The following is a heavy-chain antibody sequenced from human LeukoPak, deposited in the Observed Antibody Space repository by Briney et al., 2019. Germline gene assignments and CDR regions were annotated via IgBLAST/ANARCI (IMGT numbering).Heavy chain of an antibody. D-gene: IGHD6-13*01. CDR1: GGSISSYY. CDR3: ARETGIAAAGTYYYYYMDV. CDR2: IYTSGST. Sequence: SETLSLTCTVSGGSISSYYWSWIRQPAGKGLEWIGHIYTSGSTNYNPSLKSRVTMSVDTSKNQFSLKLSSVTAADTAVYYCARETGIAAAGTYYYYYMDVWGKGTTVTVSS. V-gene: IGHV4-4*07. J-gene: IGHJ6*03.